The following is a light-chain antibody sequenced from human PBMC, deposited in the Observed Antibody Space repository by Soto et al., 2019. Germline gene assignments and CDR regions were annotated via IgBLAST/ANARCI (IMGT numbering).Light chain of an antibody. V-gene: IGLV2-14*01. CDR1: SRDVGGYNS. CDR2: DVS. Sequence: QSVLTQPASVSGSPGLSIAISCTGTSRDVGGYNSVSWYQQQPGKVPNLMIYDVSNRPSGVSNRFSGSKSGNTASLTISGLQAEDEGDYYCSSYTTGGAYVFGTGTKLTVL. CDR3: SSYTTGGAYV. J-gene: IGLJ1*01.